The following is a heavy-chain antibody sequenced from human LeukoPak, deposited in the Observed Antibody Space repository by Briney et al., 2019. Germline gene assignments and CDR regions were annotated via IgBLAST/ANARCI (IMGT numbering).Heavy chain of an antibody. D-gene: IGHD2-2*02. Sequence: SVKVSCKASGDTFSSYAISWVRQAPGQGLEWMGGIIPIFGTANYAQKFQDRVTITADESTSTAYMELSSLRSEDTAIYYCARRKVPAAIRTDYYYYCMDVWGQGTTVTVSS. J-gene: IGHJ6*02. CDR2: IIPIFGTA. CDR3: ARRKVPAAIRTDYYYYCMDV. CDR1: GDTFSSYA. V-gene: IGHV1-69*13.